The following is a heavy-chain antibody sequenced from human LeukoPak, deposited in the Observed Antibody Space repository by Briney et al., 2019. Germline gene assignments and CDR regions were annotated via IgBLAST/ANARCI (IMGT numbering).Heavy chain of an antibody. V-gene: IGHV3-48*04. Sequence: SGGSLRLSCAASGFTFSSCSMNWVRQAPGMGLEWVSYISSSSNTIYYADSVKGRFTISRDSAKNSLYLQVDSLRAEDTAVYYCARVGSTGYYYYYMDVWGKGTTVTVSS. J-gene: IGHJ6*03. CDR1: GFTFSSCS. D-gene: IGHD2-2*01. CDR2: ISSSSNTI. CDR3: ARVGSTGYYYYYMDV.